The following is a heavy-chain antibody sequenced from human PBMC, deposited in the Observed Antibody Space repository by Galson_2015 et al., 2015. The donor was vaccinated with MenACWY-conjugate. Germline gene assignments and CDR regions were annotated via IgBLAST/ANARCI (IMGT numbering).Heavy chain of an antibody. Sequence: SLRLSCATSGFTFGTYWMSWVRQAPGKGLEWVANIKQDESEKYYVDSVRGRFTISRDNDKKSLYVQMNSLRAEDTAVYYCARRRCSSSSCFFDYWGQGSLVTVSS. J-gene: IGHJ4*02. V-gene: IGHV3-7*03. CDR3: ARRRCSSSSCFFDY. D-gene: IGHD2-15*01. CDR1: GFTFGTYW. CDR2: IKQDESEK.